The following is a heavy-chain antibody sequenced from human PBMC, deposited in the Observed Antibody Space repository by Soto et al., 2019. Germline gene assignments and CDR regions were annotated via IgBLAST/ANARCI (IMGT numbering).Heavy chain of an antibody. CDR2: VDPNGGGS. V-gene: IGHV1-2*04. CDR3: ATWVDYGDFEEFDF. D-gene: IGHD4-17*01. CDR1: GYSFTDYK. Sequence: ASVKVSCKTSGYSFTDYKLHWVRQAPGQGLEWMGWVDPNGGGSNSAQKFQGSVTMTWDTSITTAYLDLTRLTTNDTATYFCATWVDYGDFEEFDFWGQGTLVTVAS. J-gene: IGHJ4*02.